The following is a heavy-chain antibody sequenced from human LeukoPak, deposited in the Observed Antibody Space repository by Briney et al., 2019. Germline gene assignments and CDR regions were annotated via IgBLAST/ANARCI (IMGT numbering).Heavy chain of an antibody. CDR1: GGSISSSSYY. CDR2: IYYSGST. D-gene: IGHD3-10*02. Sequence: SGTLSLTCTVSGGSISSSSYYWGWIRQPPGKGLEWIGSIYYSGSTYYNPSLKSRVTISVDTSKNQFSLKLSSVTAADTAVYYCAREIGVFGEDSVYYFDYWGQGTLVTVSS. V-gene: IGHV4-39*07. CDR3: AREIGVFGEDSVYYFDY. J-gene: IGHJ4*02.